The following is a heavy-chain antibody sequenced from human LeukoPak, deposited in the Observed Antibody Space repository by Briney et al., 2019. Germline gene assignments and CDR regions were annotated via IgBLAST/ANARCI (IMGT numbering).Heavy chain of an antibody. V-gene: IGHV1-2*02. CDR3: ARGRDIEMASHSTVPIYDY. CDR1: GYIFTGYY. Sequence: ASVKVSCTASGYIFTGYYIHWVRQAPGQGLEWMGWINPNSGGTSYAQQLQDRVTMIRDTSINTAYIEVSSLRSDDTAVYYCARGRDIEMASHSTVPIYDYWGQGTLITVSS. D-gene: IGHD5-24*01. J-gene: IGHJ4*02. CDR2: INPNSGGT.